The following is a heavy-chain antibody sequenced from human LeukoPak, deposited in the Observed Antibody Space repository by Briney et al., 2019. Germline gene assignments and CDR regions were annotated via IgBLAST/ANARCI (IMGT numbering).Heavy chain of an antibody. V-gene: IGHV3-74*01. CDR1: GFSVSGKF. CDR3: VSFYETY. D-gene: IGHD2/OR15-2a*01. J-gene: IGHJ4*02. Sequence: GGSLRLSCAASGFSVSGKFMSWVRQAPGKGLVWVSHINSDGSWTSYADSVKGRFTISKDNAKNTVYLQMNSLRAEDTAVYYCVSFYETYWGRGTLVTVSS. CDR2: INSDGSWT.